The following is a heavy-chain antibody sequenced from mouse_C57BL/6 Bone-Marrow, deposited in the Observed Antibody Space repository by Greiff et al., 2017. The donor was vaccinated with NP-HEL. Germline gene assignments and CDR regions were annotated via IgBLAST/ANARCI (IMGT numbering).Heavy chain of an antibody. V-gene: IGHV5-6*01. CDR2: ISSGGSYT. D-gene: IGHD2-1*01. CDR1: GFTFSSYG. J-gene: IGHJ4*01. CDR3: ARDLLWYYYAMDY. Sequence: EVKLVESGGDLVKPGGSLKLSCAASGFTFSSYGMSWVRQTPDKRLEWVATISSGGSYTYYLDSVKGRFTISRDNAKSTLYLQMSSLKSEDTAMYYCARDLLWYYYAMDYWGQGTSVTVSS.